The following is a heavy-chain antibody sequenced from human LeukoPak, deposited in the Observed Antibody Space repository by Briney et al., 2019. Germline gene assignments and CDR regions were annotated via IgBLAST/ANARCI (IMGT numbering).Heavy chain of an antibody. CDR2: IYYSGST. CDR1: GGSISSGGYY. V-gene: IGHV4-31*03. D-gene: IGHD5-24*01. J-gene: IGHJ4*02. Sequence: SETLSLTCTVSGGSISSGGYYWSWIRQHPGKGLEWIGYIYYSGSTYYNPSLKSRVTISVDTSKNQFSLKLSSVTAADTAVYYSARGRDGYNQRRFDYWGQGTLVTVSS. CDR3: ARGRDGYNQRRFDY.